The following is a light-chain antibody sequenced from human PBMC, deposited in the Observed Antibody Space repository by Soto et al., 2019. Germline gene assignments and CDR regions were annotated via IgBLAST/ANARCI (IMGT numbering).Light chain of an antibody. CDR3: QQYSTYPWT. Sequence: DIPMTQSPSTLSASVGDRVTITCRASQSISSWLAWYQQKPGNAPKVLIFDASSLESGVPSRFSGSGSATEFTLTISSLQPDDFATYYCQQYSTYPWTFGQGTKVEIK. CDR1: QSISSW. V-gene: IGKV1-5*01. J-gene: IGKJ1*01. CDR2: DAS.